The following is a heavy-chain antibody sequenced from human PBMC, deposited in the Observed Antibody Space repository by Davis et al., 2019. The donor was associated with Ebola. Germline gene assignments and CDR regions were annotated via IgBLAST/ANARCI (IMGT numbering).Heavy chain of an antibody. J-gene: IGHJ6*02. D-gene: IGHD1-1*01. CDR1: GYTFTSYG. Sequence: AASVKVSCKASGYTFTSYGISWVRQAPGQGLEWMGWISAYNGNTNYAQKFQGRVTMTRDTSISTAYMELSRLRSDDTAVYYCARDLLSNKGPRVRYGYGMDVWGQGTTVTVSS. CDR3: ARDLLSNKGPRVRYGYGMDV. CDR2: ISAYNGNT. V-gene: IGHV1-18*01.